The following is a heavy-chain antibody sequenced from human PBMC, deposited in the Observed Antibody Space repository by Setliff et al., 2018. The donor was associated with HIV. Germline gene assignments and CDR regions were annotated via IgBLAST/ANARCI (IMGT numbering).Heavy chain of an antibody. D-gene: IGHD4-17*01. CDR2: FIPIFGTA. Sequence: SVKVSCKASGGTFSSYAISWVRQAPGQGLEWMGGFIPIFGTANYAQKFQGRVTITADESTSTAYMELSSLRSEDTAVYYCAKDRDYGDRGDAFDIWGQGTMGTVS. J-gene: IGHJ3*02. V-gene: IGHV1-69*13. CDR3: AKDRDYGDRGDAFDI. CDR1: GGTFSSYA.